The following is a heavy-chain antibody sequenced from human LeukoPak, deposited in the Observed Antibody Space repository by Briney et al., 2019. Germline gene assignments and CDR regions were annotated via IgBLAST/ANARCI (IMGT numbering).Heavy chain of an antibody. D-gene: IGHD3-16*01. Sequence: PSETLSLTCTVSGGSISSSSYYWGWIRQPPGTGLEWIGGIYYSGSTYYNPSLKSRVTISVDTSKNQFSLKLSSVTAADMAVYHCARHITYYDYVWGSYPLNNWFDPWGQGTLVTVSS. CDR2: IYYSGST. CDR3: ARHITYYDYVWGSYPLNNWFDP. J-gene: IGHJ5*02. V-gene: IGHV4-39*01. CDR1: GGSISSSSYY.